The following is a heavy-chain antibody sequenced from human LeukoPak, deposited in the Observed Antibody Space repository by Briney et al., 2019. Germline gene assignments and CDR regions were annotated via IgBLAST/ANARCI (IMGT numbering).Heavy chain of an antibody. CDR1: GYTFTNYL. V-gene: IGHV1-2*06. D-gene: IGHD2-2*01. J-gene: IGHJ4*02. CDR2: INPNSGGT. Sequence: ASVKVSCKASGYTFTNYLLHWVRQAPGQGLEWMGRINPNSGGTNYAQKFQGRVTMTRDTSISTAYMELSRLTSDDTAVYYCARDRGGSGTSCYDYWGQGTLVTVSS. CDR3: ARDRGGSGTSCYDY.